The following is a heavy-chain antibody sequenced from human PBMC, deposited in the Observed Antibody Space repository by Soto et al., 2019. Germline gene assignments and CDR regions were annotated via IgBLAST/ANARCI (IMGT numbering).Heavy chain of an antibody. V-gene: IGHV3-30*18. CDR1: GFTFSSYG. J-gene: IGHJ6*02. CDR2: ISYDGSNK. Sequence: PGGSLRLSCAASGFTFSSYGMHWVRQAPGKGLEWVAVISYDGSNKYYADSVKGRFTISRDNSKNTLYLQMNSLRAEDTAVYYCTNTGSAYYDFWSGPDPYGMDVWGQGTTVTVSS. D-gene: IGHD3-3*01. CDR3: TNTGSAYYDFWSGPDPYGMDV.